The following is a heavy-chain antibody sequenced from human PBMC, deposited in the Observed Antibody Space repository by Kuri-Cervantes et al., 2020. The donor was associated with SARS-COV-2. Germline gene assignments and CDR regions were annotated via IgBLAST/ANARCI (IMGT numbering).Heavy chain of an antibody. D-gene: IGHD3-3*01. Sequence: GESLKISCAASGFTFSSYWMHWVHQAPGKGLVWVSRINSDGSSTGYADSVKGRFTISRDNAKNTLYLQMNSLRAEDTAVYYCAKDRIGVFGVEYYYGMDVWGQGTTVTVSS. CDR3: AKDRIGVFGVEYYYGMDV. CDR1: GFTFSSYW. J-gene: IGHJ6*02. CDR2: INSDGSST. V-gene: IGHV3-74*01.